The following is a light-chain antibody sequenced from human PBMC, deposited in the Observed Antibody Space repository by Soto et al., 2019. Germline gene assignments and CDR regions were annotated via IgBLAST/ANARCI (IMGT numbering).Light chain of an antibody. Sequence: IVMTQSPATLSVSPGERATLSCGASQSVDSSYVAWYQQKPGLAPRLLIFDASSRANGIPDRFSGSGSGTDFTLTISSLEPEDFAVYLCQQYSSSLWTFGQGTKVDIK. CDR1: QSVDSSY. J-gene: IGKJ1*01. CDR3: QQYSSSLWT. V-gene: IGKV3D-20*01. CDR2: DAS.